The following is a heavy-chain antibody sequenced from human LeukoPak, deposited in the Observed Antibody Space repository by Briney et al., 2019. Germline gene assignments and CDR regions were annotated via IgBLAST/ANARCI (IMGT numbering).Heavy chain of an antibody. CDR1: GGSISSYY. J-gene: IGHJ4*02. CDR3: ANRNGATYYFDY. Sequence: PSETLSLTCTVSGGSISSYYWSWIRQPPGKGLEWIGEINHSGSTNYNPSLKSRVTISVDTSKNQFSLKLSSVTAADTAVYYCANRNGATYYFDYWGQGTLVTVSS. CDR2: INHSGST. V-gene: IGHV4-34*01. D-gene: IGHD1-26*01.